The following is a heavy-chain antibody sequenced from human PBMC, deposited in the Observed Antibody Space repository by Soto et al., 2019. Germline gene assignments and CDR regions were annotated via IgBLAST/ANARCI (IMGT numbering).Heavy chain of an antibody. Sequence: SETLSLTCAVYGGSFRGYYWSWIRKPPGKVLEWIGEINHSGRTNYNPSLKSRVTISVDTSKNQFSLKLSSVTAADTAVYYCARGLTTVTTVRYFDYWGQGTLVTVS. J-gene: IGHJ4*02. V-gene: IGHV4-34*01. D-gene: IGHD4-17*01. CDR3: ARGLTTVTTVRYFDY. CDR1: GGSFRGYY. CDR2: INHSGRT.